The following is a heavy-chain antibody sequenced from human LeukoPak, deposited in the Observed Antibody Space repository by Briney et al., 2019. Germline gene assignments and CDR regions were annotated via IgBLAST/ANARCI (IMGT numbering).Heavy chain of an antibody. Sequence: GGSLRLSCAASGFTFSSYAMSWVRQAPGKGLEWVSVIYSGGSTYYADSVKGRFTISRDNSKNTLYLQMNSLRAEDTAVYYCARAPYDFWSGLGYWGQGTLVTVSS. CDR3: ARAPYDFWSGLGY. V-gene: IGHV3-66*02. J-gene: IGHJ4*02. D-gene: IGHD3-3*01. CDR1: GFTFSSYA. CDR2: IYSGGST.